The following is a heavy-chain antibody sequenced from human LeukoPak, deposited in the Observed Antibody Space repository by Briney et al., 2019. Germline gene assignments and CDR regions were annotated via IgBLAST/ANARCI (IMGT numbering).Heavy chain of an antibody. CDR2: ISGSGGST. J-gene: IGHJ3*02. Sequence: GGSLRLSCEAPGFTFSFYGMSWARKAPGRGLNWVSAISGSGGSTYYADSVKGRFTISRDNSKNTLYLQMNSLRAEDTAVYYCAKIITMIVVGAFDIWGQGTMVTVSS. D-gene: IGHD3-22*01. V-gene: IGHV3-23*01. CDR3: AKIITMIVVGAFDI. CDR1: GFTFSFYG.